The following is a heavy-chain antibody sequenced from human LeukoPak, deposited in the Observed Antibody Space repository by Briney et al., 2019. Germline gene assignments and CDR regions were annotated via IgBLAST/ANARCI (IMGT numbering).Heavy chain of an antibody. D-gene: IGHD3-3*01. CDR3: ARLGKSGYLFEY. J-gene: IGHJ4*02. CDR1: GGSMSSNSYY. V-gene: IGHV4-39*01. CDR2: IYYSGTT. Sequence: SETLSLTCTVSGGSMSSNSYYWGWLRQPPGKGLEWVGSIYYSGTTYYAPSLKSRVTISVDTSGDQFSLKLSSVTAADTAVYYCARLGKSGYLFEYWGQGTLVTVSS.